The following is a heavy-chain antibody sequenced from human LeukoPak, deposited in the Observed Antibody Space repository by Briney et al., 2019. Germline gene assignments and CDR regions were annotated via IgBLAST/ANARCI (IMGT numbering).Heavy chain of an antibody. CDR2: TSWDNGTL. D-gene: IGHD6-13*01. Sequence: GGSLRLSCSASGFHLDGYALQGLRQAPGRELEWVSGTSWDNGTLGLADPVKGRCTLSSDNAKNSLYLQINSLSADNQARDFFAKDAAVVDPDRQFDYWGQGTLVTVSS. J-gene: IGHJ4*02. CDR3: AKDAAVVDPDRQFDY. CDR1: GFHLDGYA. V-gene: IGHV3-9*01.